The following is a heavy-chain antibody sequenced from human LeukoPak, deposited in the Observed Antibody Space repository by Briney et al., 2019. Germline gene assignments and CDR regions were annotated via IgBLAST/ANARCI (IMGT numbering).Heavy chain of an antibody. CDR3: ARVIRAAPGKGYFDY. D-gene: IGHD6-13*01. J-gene: IGHJ4*02. CDR2: ISGSGGST. Sequence: GGSLRLSCATSGFIFSTYALSWVRQAPGPGLEWASSISGSGGSTYHADSVKGRFTIFRDISKNTLYLQMNSLRAEDTAIYYCARVIRAAPGKGYFDYWGQGTLVTVSS. V-gene: IGHV3-23*01. CDR1: GFIFSTYA.